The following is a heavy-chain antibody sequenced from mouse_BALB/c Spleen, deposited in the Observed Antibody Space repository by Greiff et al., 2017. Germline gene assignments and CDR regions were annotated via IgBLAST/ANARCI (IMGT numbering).Heavy chain of an antibody. V-gene: IGHV1-4*01. Sequence: VKVVESGAELARPGASVKMSCKASGYTFTSYTMHWVKQRPGQGLEWIGYINPSSGYTNYNQKFKDKATLTADKSSSTAYMQLSSLTSEDSAVYYCAKEGSSFAYWGQGTLVTVSA. CDR1: GYTFTSYT. J-gene: IGHJ3*01. D-gene: IGHD1-3*01. CDR3: AKEGSSFAY. CDR2: INPSSGYT.